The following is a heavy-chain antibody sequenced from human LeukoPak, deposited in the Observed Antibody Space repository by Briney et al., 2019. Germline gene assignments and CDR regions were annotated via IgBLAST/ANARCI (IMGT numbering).Heavy chain of an antibody. V-gene: IGHV3-30*04. CDR3: ARGPSGEYVWGSPPGYFDY. J-gene: IGHJ4*02. CDR1: AFTFSDYA. D-gene: IGHD3-10*02. Sequence: GRSLRLSCAASAFTFSDYALHWVRQAPGKGLEWVAVISHDGRNKYYADSVKGRCTISRDNSKNTLYLQINSLRGEDTAVYYCARGPSGEYVWGSPPGYFDYWGQGTLVTVSS. CDR2: ISHDGRNK.